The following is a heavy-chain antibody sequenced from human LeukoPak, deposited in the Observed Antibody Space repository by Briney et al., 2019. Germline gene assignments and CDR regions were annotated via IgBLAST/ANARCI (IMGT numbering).Heavy chain of an antibody. V-gene: IGHV4-59*12. CDR3: ARGATMVRGVALWGYFDY. CDR1: GGSISSYY. CDR2: IYYSGST. J-gene: IGHJ4*02. Sequence: SETLSLTCTVSGGSISSYYWSWIRQPPGKGLEWIGYIYYSGSTNYNPPLKSRVTISVDTSKNQFSLKLSSVTAADTAVYYCARGATMVRGVALWGYFDYWGQGTLVTVSS. D-gene: IGHD3-10*01.